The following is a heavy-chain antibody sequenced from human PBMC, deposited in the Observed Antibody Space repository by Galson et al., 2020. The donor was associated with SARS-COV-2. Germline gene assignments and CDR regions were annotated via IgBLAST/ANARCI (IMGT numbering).Heavy chain of an antibody. CDR2: INQDGSGK. CDR3: ARDIWPEDY. CDR1: GFAFNKFW. V-gene: IGHV3-7*01. J-gene: IGHJ4*02. D-gene: IGHD3-10*01. Sequence: GGSLRLSCAASGFAFNKFWMSWVRHVLGKGLEWVANINQDGSGKDFAGSVKGRFTTSRDNANNLVYLQMNSLRVEDTAVYYCARDIWPEDYWGQGTLVTVSS.